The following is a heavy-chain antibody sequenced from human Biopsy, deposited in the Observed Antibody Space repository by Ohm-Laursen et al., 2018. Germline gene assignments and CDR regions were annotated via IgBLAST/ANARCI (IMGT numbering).Heavy chain of an antibody. V-gene: IGHV5-51*01. CDR2: IYHSDSNT. J-gene: IGHJ3*02. Sequence: ESLKICCKASGYSCHTYWIGWVRQMPGKGLAWKGIIYHSDSNTIYSPSFQGQITITTDKSISTAYLQLTSLKASDTAIYYCASNSGNYKYDAFDIWGLGTMVTVSS. CDR1: GYSCHTYW. CDR3: ASNSGNYKYDAFDI. D-gene: IGHD1-7*01.